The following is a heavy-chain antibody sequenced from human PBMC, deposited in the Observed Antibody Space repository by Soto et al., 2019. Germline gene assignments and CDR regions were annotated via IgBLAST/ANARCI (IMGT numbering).Heavy chain of an antibody. CDR3: ATNHDDISGRTPLLFDS. CDR2: IHYSGDT. J-gene: IGHJ4*02. D-gene: IGHD3-22*01. CDR1: GDSIGTGGYY. V-gene: IGHV4-31*03. Sequence: SETLSLTCPVSGDSIGTGGYYWDWIRQHPGKGPEWIGYIHYSGDTYYNPSLKSRLTISLDTSKNQFSLHLSSVTAADTAVYYCATNHDDISGRTPLLFDSWGQGTLVTVSS.